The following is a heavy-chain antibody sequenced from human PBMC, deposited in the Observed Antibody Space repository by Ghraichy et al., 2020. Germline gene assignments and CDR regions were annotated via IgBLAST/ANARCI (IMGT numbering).Heavy chain of an antibody. CDR2: IYYSGST. CDR3: ARSHYYYYYGMDV. CDR1: GGSISSYY. J-gene: IGHJ6*02. Sequence: SETLSLTCTVSGGSISSYYWSWIRQPPGKGLEWIGYIYYSGSTNYNPSLKSRVTISVDTSKNQFSLKLSSVTAADTSVYYCARSHYYYYYGMDVWGQGTTVTVSS. V-gene: IGHV4-59*01.